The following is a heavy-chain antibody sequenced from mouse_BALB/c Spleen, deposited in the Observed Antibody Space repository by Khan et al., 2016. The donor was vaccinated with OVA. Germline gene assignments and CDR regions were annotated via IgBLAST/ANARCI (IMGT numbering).Heavy chain of an antibody. CDR2: ISSESSTI. Sequence: EVELVESGGGLVQPGGSRKLSCAASGFTFSSFGMHWVRQAPEKGLEWVAYISSESSTIYYGDTVKGRFTISRDNPKNTLFLQMTSLRSDDTAMYDCTRSFYYGYYFDYWGQGTTLTVSS. CDR3: TRSFYYGYYFDY. J-gene: IGHJ2*01. CDR1: GFTFSSFG. D-gene: IGHD1-1*01. V-gene: IGHV5-17*02.